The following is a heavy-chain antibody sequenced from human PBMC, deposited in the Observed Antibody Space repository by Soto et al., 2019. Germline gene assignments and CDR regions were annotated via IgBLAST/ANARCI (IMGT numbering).Heavy chain of an antibody. J-gene: IGHJ2*01. CDR1: GGSISSYY. CDR2: IYYSGST. CDR3: ARADYGDYGYFDL. D-gene: IGHD4-17*01. Sequence: SETLSLTCTVSGGSISSYYWSWIRQPPGKGLEWIGYIYYSGSTYYNPSLKSRVTISVDTSKNQFSLKLSSVTAADTAVYYCARADYGDYGYFDLWGRGTLVTVSS. V-gene: IGHV4-59*08.